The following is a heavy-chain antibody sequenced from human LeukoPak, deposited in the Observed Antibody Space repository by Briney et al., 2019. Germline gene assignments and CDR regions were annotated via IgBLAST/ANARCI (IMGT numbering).Heavy chain of an antibody. CDR1: GFTFSSYG. Sequence: PGGSLRLSCAASGFTFSSYGMHWVRQAPGKGLEWVAVIWYGGSNKYYADSVKDRFTISRDNSKNTLYLQMNSLRAEDTAVYYCAKDYRPAGRDGYIDYWGQGTLVTVSS. D-gene: IGHD5-24*01. CDR3: AKDYRPAGRDGYIDY. CDR2: IWYGGSNK. J-gene: IGHJ4*02. V-gene: IGHV3-30*02.